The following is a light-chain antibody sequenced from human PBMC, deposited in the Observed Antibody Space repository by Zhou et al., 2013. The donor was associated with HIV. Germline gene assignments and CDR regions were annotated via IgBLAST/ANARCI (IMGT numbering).Light chain of an antibody. J-gene: IGKJ2*01. CDR2: GAS. CDR1: QSVDSSY. CDR3: HQYGRSPYT. Sequence: EIVLTQSPATLSLSPGERATLSCRASQSVDSSYLTWYQQRPGQSPRLLIYGASSRVTGIPDRFSGSGSGTGFTLTISRLEPEDFAVYYCHQYGRSPYTFGRGTKLEI. V-gene: IGKV3-20*01.